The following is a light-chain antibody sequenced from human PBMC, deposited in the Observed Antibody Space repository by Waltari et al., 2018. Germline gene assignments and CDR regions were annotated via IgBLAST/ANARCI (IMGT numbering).Light chain of an antibody. CDR1: QGISNS. V-gene: IGKV1-NL1*01. CDR2: AAS. CDR3: QQYYTTPSIT. Sequence: DIQMTQSPSSLSASVGDRVTITCRASQGISNSLAWYQQKPGKAPKLLLYAASKLESGVPSRFSGSRSGTDYTLTISSLQPEDFATYYCQQYYTTPSITFGQGTRVEIK. J-gene: IGKJ5*01.